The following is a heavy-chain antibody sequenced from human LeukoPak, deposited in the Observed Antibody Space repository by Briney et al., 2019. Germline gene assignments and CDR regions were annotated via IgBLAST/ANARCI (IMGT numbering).Heavy chain of an antibody. D-gene: IGHD3-9*01. CDR1: GFTFSSYA. Sequence: GGSLRLSCAASGFTFSSYAMHWVRQAPGKGLEWVAVISYDGSNKYYADSVKGRFTISRGNSKNTLYLQMNSLRAEDTAVYYCARDSDYDILTRYYYYGMDVWGQGTTVTVSS. CDR3: ARDSDYDILTRYYYYGMDV. CDR2: ISYDGSNK. V-gene: IGHV3-30-3*01. J-gene: IGHJ6*02.